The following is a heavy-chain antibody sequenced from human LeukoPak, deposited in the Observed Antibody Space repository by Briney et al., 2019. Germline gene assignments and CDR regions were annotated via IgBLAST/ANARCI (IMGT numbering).Heavy chain of an antibody. CDR1: GGTFSNYA. CDR2: IIPIFGTA. D-gene: IGHD5-12*01. J-gene: IGHJ4*02. Sequence: SVKVSCKASGGTFSNYAISWVRQAPGQGLEWMGGIIPIFGTANYAQKFQGRVTITADESTSTAYMELSSLRSEDTAVYYCARLGYDSGYSFFDYWGQGTLVTVSS. CDR3: ARLGYDSGYSFFDY. V-gene: IGHV1-69*13.